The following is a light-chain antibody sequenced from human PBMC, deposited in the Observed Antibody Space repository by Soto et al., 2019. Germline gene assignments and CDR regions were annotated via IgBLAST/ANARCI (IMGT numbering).Light chain of an antibody. V-gene: IGKV1-6*01. CDR3: LQDYMYTPT. Sequence: AIQMTQSPSSLSASVGDRVTITCRASQGIRNDLGWYQQKPGKAPKLLIYAASSLETGVPSRFSGSGSGTDCTLTISSLQPEDFATYYCLQDYMYTPTFGQGTKLEIK. CDR2: AAS. J-gene: IGKJ2*01. CDR1: QGIRND.